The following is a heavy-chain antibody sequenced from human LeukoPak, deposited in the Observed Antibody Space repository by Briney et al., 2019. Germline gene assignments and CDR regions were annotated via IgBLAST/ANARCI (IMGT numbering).Heavy chain of an antibody. D-gene: IGHD2-21*01. V-gene: IGHV4-59*08. Sequence: SETLSLTCTVSGGSIFSYYWSWIRQPPGKGLEWMGYIYYSGSTNYNPSLKSRVTISVDTSKNQFSLRVSSVAAADTAVYYCARHLNNCGDDCYIFDYWGQGTLVTVSS. CDR3: ARHLNNCGDDCYIFDY. CDR2: IYYSGST. J-gene: IGHJ4*02. CDR1: GGSIFSYY.